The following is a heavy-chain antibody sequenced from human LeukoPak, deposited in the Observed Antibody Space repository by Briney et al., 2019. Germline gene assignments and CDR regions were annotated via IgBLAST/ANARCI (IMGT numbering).Heavy chain of an antibody. V-gene: IGHV4-59*01. CDR1: GASISSSY. J-gene: IGHJ4*02. CDR2: IHYSGSS. CDR3: ARAYSIAAVFDY. Sequence: PSETLSLTCTVSGASISSSYWSWIRQPPGKGLEWIGYIHYSGSSNYNPSLESRVTMSVDTSKHQFSLNLNSVTAADTAMYYCARAYSIAAVFDYWGQGTLVTVSS. D-gene: IGHD6-13*01.